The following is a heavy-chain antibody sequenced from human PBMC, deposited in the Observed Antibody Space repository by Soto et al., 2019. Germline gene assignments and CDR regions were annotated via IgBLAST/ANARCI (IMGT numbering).Heavy chain of an antibody. CDR2: IYPGDSDT. D-gene: IGHD3-22*01. Sequence: GESLKISCKGSGYSFTSYWIGWVRQMPGKGLEWMGIIYPGDSDTRYSPSFQGRVTISADKSISTAYLQWSSLKASDTAMYYCARHYDSSSLEYYYYGMDVWGQGTTVTVSS. J-gene: IGHJ6*02. CDR1: GYSFTSYW. V-gene: IGHV5-51*01. CDR3: ARHYDSSSLEYYYYGMDV.